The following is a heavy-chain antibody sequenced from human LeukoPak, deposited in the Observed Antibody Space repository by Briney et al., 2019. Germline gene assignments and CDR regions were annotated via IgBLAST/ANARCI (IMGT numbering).Heavy chain of an antibody. V-gene: IGHV3-30*04. Sequence: PGGSVRLSCTASGFTFSTYAMHWVRQAPGKGLEWVAVISYDGTNKYYAGSVQGRFTISRDNSKNTVYLQMTSLRTEDTALYYCQSRSIVATPDDYWGQGTLVTVSS. D-gene: IGHD5-12*01. CDR3: QSRSIVATPDDY. J-gene: IGHJ4*02. CDR2: ISYDGTNK. CDR1: GFTFSTYA.